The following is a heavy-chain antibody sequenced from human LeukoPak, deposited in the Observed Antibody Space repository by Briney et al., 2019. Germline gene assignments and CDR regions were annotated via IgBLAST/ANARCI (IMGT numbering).Heavy chain of an antibody. D-gene: IGHD3-10*01. CDR3: ASALSSLIYGSGVGDAFDI. J-gene: IGHJ3*02. V-gene: IGHV4-31*02. Sequence: TLSLTCNQTKGAVRRGSEYLGGSRHHPRKSLEWIGYIYYSVSTYYSPSLKNRVTISVATSKHQFSLKLSSVTAADTAVYYCASALSSLIYGSGVGDAFDIWGQGTMVTVSS. CDR1: KGAVRRGSEY. CDR2: IYYSVST.